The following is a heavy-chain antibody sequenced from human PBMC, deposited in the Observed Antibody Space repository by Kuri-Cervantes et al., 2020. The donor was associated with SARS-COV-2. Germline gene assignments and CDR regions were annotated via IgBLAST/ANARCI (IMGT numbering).Heavy chain of an antibody. CDR2: IYHSGST. J-gene: IGHJ6*02. D-gene: IGHD2-21*02. Sequence: SETLSLTCTVSGGSFSSGSYYWSWIRQPPGKGPDWIGDIYHSGSTYYNPSLKSRVTISVDRSKNHFSLKLSSVTAADTAVYYCASSQVVTAMSNYYFYGMDVWGQGTMVTVSS. CDR1: GGSFSSGSYY. V-gene: IGHV4-61*03. CDR3: ASSQVVTAMSNYYFYGMDV.